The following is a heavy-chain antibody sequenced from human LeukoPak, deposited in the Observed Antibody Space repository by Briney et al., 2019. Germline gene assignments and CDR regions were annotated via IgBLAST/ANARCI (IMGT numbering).Heavy chain of an antibody. CDR1: GLTVSSNS. D-gene: IGHD1-1*01. V-gene: IGHV3-53*01. J-gene: IGHJ4*02. Sequence: GGSLRLSCAASGLTVSSNSMSWVRQAPGKGLEWVSFIYSGGSTYYADSVKGRFTISRDNSRNTLYLQMNSLRAEDTAVYYCASLRESFWIPEFDYWGQGTLVTVSS. CDR3: ASLRESFWIPEFDY. CDR2: IYSGGST.